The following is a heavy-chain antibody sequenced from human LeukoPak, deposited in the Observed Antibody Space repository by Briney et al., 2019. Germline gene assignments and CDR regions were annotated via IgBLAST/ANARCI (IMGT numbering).Heavy chain of an antibody. CDR1: GFTFSTYG. D-gene: IGHD2-8*01. CDR3: ARGGLYPDY. Sequence: GGSLRLSCAASGFTFSTYGMHWVRQAPGKGLDWVDFIWHDGSNKFCADSVKGRFTISRDNSKNTLYLQMNSLTAEDTAVYYCARGGLYPDYWGQGTLVTVSS. CDR2: IWHDGSNK. J-gene: IGHJ4*02. V-gene: IGHV3-33*01.